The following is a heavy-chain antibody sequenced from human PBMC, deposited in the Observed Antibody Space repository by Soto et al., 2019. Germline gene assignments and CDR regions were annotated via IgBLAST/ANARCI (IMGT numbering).Heavy chain of an antibody. CDR1: GLTFNRYA. V-gene: IGHV3-23*01. D-gene: IGHD3-10*01. CDR2: ISGSGDTT. CDR3: ANNLYGSGSYFFDI. J-gene: IGHJ3*02. Sequence: EVQLLESGGGLVQPGGSLRLSCAASGLTFNRYAMSWVRQAPGKGLEWVSAISGSGDTTYYADSVKGRFTISRDNSKNTLYLQMNSLRAEDTAVYYWANNLYGSGSYFFDIWGQGTMVTVSS.